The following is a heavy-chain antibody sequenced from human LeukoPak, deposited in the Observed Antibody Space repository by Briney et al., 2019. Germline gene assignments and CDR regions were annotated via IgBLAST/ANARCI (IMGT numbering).Heavy chain of an antibody. CDR1: GGSISSYY. CDR2: IYYSGST. V-gene: IGHV4-59*01. CDR3: ARLGTTADAFDI. D-gene: IGHD4-17*01. J-gene: IGHJ3*02. Sequence: SETLSLSCTVSGGSISSYYWSWTRQPPGKGLEWIGYIYYSGSTNYNPSLKSRVTISVDTSKNQFSLKLSSVTAADTAVYYCARLGTTADAFDIWGQGTMVTVSS.